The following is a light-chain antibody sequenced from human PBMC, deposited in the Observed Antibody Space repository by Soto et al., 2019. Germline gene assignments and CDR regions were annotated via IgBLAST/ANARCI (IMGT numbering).Light chain of an antibody. J-gene: IGLJ2*01. Sequence: QSALTQPASVSGSTGQSITISCTGTSSDIGAYNFVSWYQQHPGKAPKLMLYDVNIRPSGVSNRFSGSKSGNTASLTISGLQAEDEADYYCTSWTTSTTMIFGGGTKVNVL. CDR1: SSDIGAYNF. CDR3: TSWTTSTTMI. V-gene: IGLV2-14*03. CDR2: DVN.